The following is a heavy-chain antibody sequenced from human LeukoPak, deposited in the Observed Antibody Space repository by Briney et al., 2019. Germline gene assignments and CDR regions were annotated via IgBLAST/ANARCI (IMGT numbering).Heavy chain of an antibody. Sequence: SETLSLTCTVSGGSISSSSYYWGWIRQPPGKGPEWIGSIYYSGSTYYNPSLKSRVTISVDTSKNQFSLKLSSVTAADTAVYYRARRPVRGAFDIWGQGTMVTVSS. CDR3: ARRPVRGAFDI. J-gene: IGHJ3*02. V-gene: IGHV4-39*01. D-gene: IGHD1-1*01. CDR1: GGSISSSSYY. CDR2: IYYSGST.